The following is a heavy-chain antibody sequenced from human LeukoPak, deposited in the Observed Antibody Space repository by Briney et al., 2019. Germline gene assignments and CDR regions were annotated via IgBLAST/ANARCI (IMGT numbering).Heavy chain of an antibody. D-gene: IGHD3-10*01. V-gene: IGHV4-39*07. CDR3: ARERLGWFGELWDNWFDP. Sequence: PSETLSLTCTVSGGSISSSSYYWGWIRQPPGKGLEWIGSIYYSGSTYYNPSLKSRVTISVDTSKNQFSLKLSSVTAADTAVYYCARERLGWFGELWDNWFDPWGQGTLVTVSS. J-gene: IGHJ5*02. CDR1: GGSISSSSYY. CDR2: IYYSGST.